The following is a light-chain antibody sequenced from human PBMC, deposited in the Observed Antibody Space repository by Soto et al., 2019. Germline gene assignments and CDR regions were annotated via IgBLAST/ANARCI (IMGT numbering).Light chain of an antibody. CDR1: QSVLYSSNNNNY. CDR3: QQYYSTPPT. Sequence: DIVMTQSPDSLAVSLGERATINCKSSQSVLYSSNNNNYLAWYQQRPGQPPKLLIYWASTRESGVPDRFSGSGSGTDFTLTISSLQAEDVVVYYCQQYYSTPPTFGGGTKVEIK. J-gene: IGKJ4*01. V-gene: IGKV4-1*01. CDR2: WAS.